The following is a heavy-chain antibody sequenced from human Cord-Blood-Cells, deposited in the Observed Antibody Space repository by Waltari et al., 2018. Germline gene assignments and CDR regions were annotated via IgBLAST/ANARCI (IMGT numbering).Heavy chain of an antibody. V-gene: IGHV1-69*01. CDR3: ARDVVGAISLFDY. D-gene: IGHD1-26*01. Sequence: QVQLVQSGAEVKKPGSSVKGSCKASGGTFSSYAIRWVRQAPGQGLEWMGEIIPIFGTANYAQKFQGRVTITADESTSTAYMELSSLRSEDTAVYYCARDVVGAISLFDYWGQGTLVTVSS. CDR1: GGTFSSYA. J-gene: IGHJ4*02. CDR2: IIPIFGTA.